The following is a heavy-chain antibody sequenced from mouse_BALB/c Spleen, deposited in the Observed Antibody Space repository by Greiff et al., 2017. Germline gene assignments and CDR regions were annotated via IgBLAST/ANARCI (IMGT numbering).Heavy chain of an antibody. CDR3: SSSMDY. CDR1: GYTFTSYW. V-gene: IGHV1S41*01. CDR2: IAPGSGST. Sequence: DLVKPGASVKLSCKASGYTFTSYWINWIKQRPGQGLEWIGRIAPGSGSTYHNEMFKGKATLTVDTSSSTAYIQLSSLSSEDSAVYFCSSSMDYWGQGTSVTVSS. J-gene: IGHJ4*01.